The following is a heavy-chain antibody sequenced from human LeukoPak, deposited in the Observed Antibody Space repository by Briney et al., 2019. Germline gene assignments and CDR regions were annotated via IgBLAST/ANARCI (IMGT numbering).Heavy chain of an antibody. CDR1: GGSISSYY. J-gene: IGHJ4*02. Sequence: SETLSLTCTVSGGSISSYYWSWIRQPPGKGLEWIGYIYYSGSTNYNPSLKSRVTISVDTSKNQFSLKLSSVTAADTAVYYCARVSPSGWYYFDYWGQETLVTVSS. CDR2: IYYSGST. CDR3: ARVSPSGWYYFDY. V-gene: IGHV4-59*01. D-gene: IGHD6-19*01.